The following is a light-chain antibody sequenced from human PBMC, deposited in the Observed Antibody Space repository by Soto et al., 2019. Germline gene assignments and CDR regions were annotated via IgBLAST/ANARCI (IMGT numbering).Light chain of an antibody. CDR1: SSDVGGYNY. CDR3: TSYVGSNIWV. V-gene: IGLV2-8*01. CDR2: EVS. J-gene: IGLJ3*02. Sequence: QSALTQPASVSGSPGQSITISCTGTSSDVGGYNYVSWYQQHPGKAPKLMIYEVSQRPSGVPDRFSGSKSGNTASLTVSGLQVEDEADYYFTSYVGSNIWVFGGGTKLTVL.